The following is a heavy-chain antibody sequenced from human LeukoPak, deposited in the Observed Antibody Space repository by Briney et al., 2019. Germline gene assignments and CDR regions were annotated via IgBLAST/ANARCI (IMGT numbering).Heavy chain of an antibody. CDR2: INPNSGGT. CDR3: ARDSGLSYYDILTGYYLSRGFDY. J-gene: IGHJ4*02. CDR1: GYTFTGYY. Sequence: ASVKVSCKASGYTFTGYYMHWVRQAPGQGLEWMGWINPNSGGTNYAQKFRGWVTMTRDTSISTAYMELSRLRSDDTAVYYCARDSGLSYYDILTGYYLSRGFDYWGQGTLVTVSS. D-gene: IGHD3-9*01. V-gene: IGHV1-2*04.